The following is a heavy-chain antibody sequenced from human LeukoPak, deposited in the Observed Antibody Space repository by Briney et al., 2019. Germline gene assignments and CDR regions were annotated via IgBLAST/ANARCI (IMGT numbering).Heavy chain of an antibody. CDR3: ARFIAGAVKDGFAP. CDR1: GGSISNYY. D-gene: IGHD6-19*01. J-gene: IGHJ5*02. Sequence: SETLSLTCTVSGGSISNYYWSWIRQPPGKGLEWIGYIYYSGSTTYNPSLKSRVTISVDTSKNQFSLKLISVTAADTAVYYCARFIAGAVKDGFAPWGRGPRVTVSS. V-gene: IGHV4-59*01. CDR2: IYYSGST.